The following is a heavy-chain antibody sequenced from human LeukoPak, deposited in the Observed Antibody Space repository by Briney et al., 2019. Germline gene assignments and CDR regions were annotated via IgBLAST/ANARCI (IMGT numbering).Heavy chain of an antibody. V-gene: IGHV4-34*01. D-gene: IGHD3-10*01. CDR3: ARGLSIRGVIIDKLYYFDY. CDR1: GGSFSGYY. J-gene: IGHJ4*02. CDR2: INHSGST. Sequence: SETPSLTCAVYGGSFSGYYWSWIRQPPGKGLEWIGEINHSGSTNYNPSLKSRVTISVDTSKNQFSLKLSSVTAADTAVYYCARGLSIRGVIIDKLYYFDYWGQGTLVTVSS.